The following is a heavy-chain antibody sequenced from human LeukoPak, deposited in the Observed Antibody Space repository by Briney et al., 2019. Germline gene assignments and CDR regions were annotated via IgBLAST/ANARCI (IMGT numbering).Heavy chain of an antibody. D-gene: IGHD2-8*01. CDR1: GFTFSSYA. V-gene: IGHV3-30*04. Sequence: GGSLRLSCAASGFTFSSYAINWVRQAPGKGLEWVAVISYDGRNENHAESVKGRFTISRDNSKNTLYLQMNTLRTEDTALYYCVREKYCTPTDCLHGRFYFNCWGQGTLVTVSS. CDR2: ISYDGRNE. CDR3: VREKYCTPTDCLHGRFYFNC. J-gene: IGHJ4*02.